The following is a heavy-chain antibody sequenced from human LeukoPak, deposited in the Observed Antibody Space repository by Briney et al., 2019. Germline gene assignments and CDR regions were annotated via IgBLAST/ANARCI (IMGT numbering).Heavy chain of an antibody. D-gene: IGHD3-10*01. Sequence: ASVKVSCKASGYTFTGYGISWVRQAPGQGLEWMGWISAYNGNTNYAQKLQGRVTMTTDTSTSTAYMELRSLRSDDTAVYYCARDSRLYGSGSIWGQGTLVTVSS. J-gene: IGHJ4*02. V-gene: IGHV1-18*01. CDR3: ARDSRLYGSGSI. CDR2: ISAYNGNT. CDR1: GYTFTGYG.